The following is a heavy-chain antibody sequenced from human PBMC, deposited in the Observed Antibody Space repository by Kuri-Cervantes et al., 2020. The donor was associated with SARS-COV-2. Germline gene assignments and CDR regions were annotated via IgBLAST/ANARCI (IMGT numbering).Heavy chain of an antibody. CDR3: ARDRTAASHWFDP. V-gene: IGHV3-33*08. CDR2: IWYDGSNK. J-gene: IGHJ5*02. D-gene: IGHD2-2*01. CDR1: GFTFSSYW. Sequence: GESLKISCAASGFTFSSYWMSWVRQAPGEGLEWVAGIWYDGSNKEYADSVKGRFTISRDNSKNTVYLQMNSLRAEDTAVYYCARDRTAASHWFDPWGQGTLVTVSS.